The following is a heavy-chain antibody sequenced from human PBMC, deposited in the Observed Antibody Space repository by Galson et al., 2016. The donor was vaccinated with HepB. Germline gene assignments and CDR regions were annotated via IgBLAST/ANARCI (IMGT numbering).Heavy chain of an antibody. CDR2: IRTNNSYI. D-gene: IGHD3-22*01. CDR3: TREYFYDSSGAYHAMDV. CDR1: GFIFSSYS. J-gene: IGHJ6*02. Sequence: SLRLSCAASGFIFSSYSMNWVRQAPGKGLEWVSSIRTNNSYIYFADSVRGRFTISRDNAKNSLYLQMNSLRAEDTAVYYCTREYFYDSSGAYHAMDVWGPGTTVTVSS. V-gene: IGHV3-21*01.